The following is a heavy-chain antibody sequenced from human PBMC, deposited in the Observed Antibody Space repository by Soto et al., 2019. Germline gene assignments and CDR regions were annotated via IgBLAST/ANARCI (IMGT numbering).Heavy chain of an antibody. V-gene: IGHV3-13*01. D-gene: IGHD1-20*01. CDR3: ARDPPITSDYAMDV. Sequence: EVQLVESGGGLVQPGGSLRLSCAASGFTFSIYDMHWVRRPIGRGLEWVSGLGTGSGDTHYSDSVRGRFTISRDDSTNTVHLQMNSLRVEDTAVYYCARDPPITSDYAMDVWGQGTTVIVSS. J-gene: IGHJ6*02. CDR2: LGTGSGDT. CDR1: GFTFSIYD.